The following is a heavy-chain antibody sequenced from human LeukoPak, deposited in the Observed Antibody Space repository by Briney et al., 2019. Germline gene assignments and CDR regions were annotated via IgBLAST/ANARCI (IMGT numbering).Heavy chain of an antibody. CDR2: IKQDGSEK. J-gene: IGHJ4*02. CDR3: ARELGSGADC. V-gene: IGHV3-7*05. CDR1: GLTFSSYW. Sequence: GGSLRLSCAASGLTFSSYWMSWFRQAPGEGLEWVANIKQDGSEKYYMDSVKGRFTISRDNAENSLFLQLNSLRAEDTAVYYCARELGSGADCWGQGTLVTVSS. D-gene: IGHD2-15*01.